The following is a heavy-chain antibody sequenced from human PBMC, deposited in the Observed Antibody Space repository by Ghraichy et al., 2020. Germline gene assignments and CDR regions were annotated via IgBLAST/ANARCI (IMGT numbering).Heavy chain of an antibody. CDR3: AKDEGRTNWNYRKGAFDI. J-gene: IGHJ3*02. D-gene: IGHD1-7*01. CDR1: GFTFSSYA. CDR2: ISISGAST. V-gene: IGHV3-23*01. Sequence: GGSLRLSCAASGFTFSSYAMSWVRQAPGKGLEWISAISISGASTYYADSVKGRFTISRDNSKSTLYLQMNSLRAEDTAVYYCAKDEGRTNWNYRKGAFDIWGHGTMVTVSS.